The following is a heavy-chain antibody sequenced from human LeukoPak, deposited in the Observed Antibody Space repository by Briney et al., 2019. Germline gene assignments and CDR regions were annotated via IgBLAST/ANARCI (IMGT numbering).Heavy chain of an antibody. CDR2: ISSGSTTI. CDR3: ARDRVAARQWGYYYYMDV. V-gene: IGHV3-48*04. D-gene: IGHD6-6*01. CDR1: GFTFSSYS. Sequence: GGSLRLSCAASGFTFSSYSMNWVRQAPGKGLEWVSYISSGSTTIYYADSVKGRFTISRDNAKNSLYLQMNSLRAEDTAVYYCARDRVAARQWGYYYYMDVWGKGTTVTVSS. J-gene: IGHJ6*03.